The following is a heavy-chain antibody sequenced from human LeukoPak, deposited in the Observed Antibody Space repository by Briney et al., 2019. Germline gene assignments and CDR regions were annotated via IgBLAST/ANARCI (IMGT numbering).Heavy chain of an antibody. D-gene: IGHD5-24*01. V-gene: IGHV1-69*05. J-gene: IGHJ4*02. CDR3: ARSKEKGRDGYNYLDY. CDR2: IIPIFGTA. Sequence: SVKVSXKASGGTFSSYAISWVRQAPGQGLEWMGGIIPIFGTANYAQKFQGRVTITTDESTSTAYMELSSLRSEDTAVYYCARSKEKGRDGYNYLDYWGQGTLVTVSS. CDR1: GGTFSSYA.